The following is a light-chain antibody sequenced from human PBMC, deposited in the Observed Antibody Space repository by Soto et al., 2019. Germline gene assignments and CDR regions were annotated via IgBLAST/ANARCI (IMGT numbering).Light chain of an antibody. J-gene: IGKJ1*01. CDR2: GGN. Sequence: DIQMTQSPSSLSASVGDRVTITCRASQSISGYLSWYQQKPGKAPNVMIYGGNSLQGGVPSRFSGSGYGTLFTLTISSLQPEDFATYYCQQSSSTPWTFGQGTKVDIK. V-gene: IGKV1-39*01. CDR3: QQSSSTPWT. CDR1: QSISGY.